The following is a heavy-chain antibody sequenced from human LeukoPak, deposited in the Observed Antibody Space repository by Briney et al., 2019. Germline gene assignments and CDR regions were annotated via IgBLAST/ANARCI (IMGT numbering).Heavy chain of an antibody. V-gene: IGHV3-30-3*01. J-gene: IGHJ4*02. D-gene: IGHD1-1*01. CDR3: ARLQGTGLLSSHFDY. CDR2: ISYDGSNK. CDR1: GFTFSSYA. Sequence: SGGSLRLSCAASGFTFSSYAMHWVRQALGKGLEWVAVISYDGSNKYYADSVKGRFTISRDNSKNTLYLQMDSLRAEDTAVYYCARLQGTGLLSSHFDYWGQGTLVTVSS.